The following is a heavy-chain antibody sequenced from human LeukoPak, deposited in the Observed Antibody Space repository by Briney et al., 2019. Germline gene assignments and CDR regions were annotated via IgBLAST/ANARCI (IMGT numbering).Heavy chain of an antibody. Sequence: SVKVSCKASGGTFSSYAISWVRQAPGQGLEGMGGIIPIFGTANYAQKFQGRVTITADESTSTAYMELSSLRSEDTAVYYCASTTAAGPRLEYYYYMDVWGKGTTVTVSS. CDR2: IIPIFGTA. V-gene: IGHV1-69*01. CDR3: ASTTAAGPRLEYYYYMDV. CDR1: GGTFSSYA. J-gene: IGHJ6*03. D-gene: IGHD6-13*01.